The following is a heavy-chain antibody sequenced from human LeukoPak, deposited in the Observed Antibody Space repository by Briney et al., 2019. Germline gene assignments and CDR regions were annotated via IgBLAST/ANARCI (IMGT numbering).Heavy chain of an antibody. CDR3: ARDGTQWSFDY. J-gene: IGHJ4*02. V-gene: IGHV1-3*01. CDR1: GYSFTTYA. Sequence: ASVKVSCKASGYSFTTYAMHWVRLAPGQRLEWMGWISAGNGYTEYSQKFQGRVTITRDTHATTAYMELSSLRSEDTAVYYCARDGTQWSFDYWGQETLVIVSS. D-gene: IGHD2-15*01. CDR2: ISAGNGYT.